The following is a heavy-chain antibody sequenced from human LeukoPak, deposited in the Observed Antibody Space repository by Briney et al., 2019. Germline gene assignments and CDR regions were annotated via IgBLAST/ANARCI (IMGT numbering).Heavy chain of an antibody. D-gene: IGHD6-13*01. V-gene: IGHV3-30*02. J-gene: IGHJ4*02. CDR1: GFTFSSYG. CDR2: IRYDGSNK. CDR3: AKGSLSIAAAMVQVY. Sequence: TGGSLRLSCAASGFTFSSYGMHWVRQAPGKGLEWVAFIRYDGSNKYYADSVKGRFTISRDNSKNTLYLQMNSLRAEDTAVYYCAKGSLSIAAAMVQVYWGQGTLVTVSS.